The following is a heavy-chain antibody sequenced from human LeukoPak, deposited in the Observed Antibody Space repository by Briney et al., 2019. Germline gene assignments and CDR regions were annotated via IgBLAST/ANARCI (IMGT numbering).Heavy chain of an antibody. D-gene: IGHD6-6*01. J-gene: IGHJ4*02. CDR2: IIPIFGTA. Sequence: SVKVSCKASGGTFSSYAISWVRQAPGQGLEWMGGIIPIFGTANYAQKFQGRVTITADESTSTAYMELSRLRSDDTAVYYCARYEYLEQEYSRSSGGYWGQGTLVTVSS. V-gene: IGHV1-69*13. CDR1: GGTFSSYA. CDR3: ARYEYLEQEYSRSSGGY.